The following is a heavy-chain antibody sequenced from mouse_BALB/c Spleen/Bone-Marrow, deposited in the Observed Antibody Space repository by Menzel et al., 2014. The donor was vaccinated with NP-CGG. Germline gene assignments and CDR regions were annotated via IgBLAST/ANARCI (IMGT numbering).Heavy chain of an antibody. CDR1: GFSLTSDG. CDR2: MWSGGST. Sequence: VQLQQSGPGLVQPSQSLSITCTVSGFSLTSDGVHWVRQSPRKVLEWLGVMWSGGSTDYNAAFISRLSISKDNSMSQVFFKMSSLHTICTAIYYCARNGYYYSMDYWGQGTSVTVSS. CDR3: ARNGYYYSMDY. D-gene: IGHD2-2*01. V-gene: IGHV2-2*02. J-gene: IGHJ4*01.